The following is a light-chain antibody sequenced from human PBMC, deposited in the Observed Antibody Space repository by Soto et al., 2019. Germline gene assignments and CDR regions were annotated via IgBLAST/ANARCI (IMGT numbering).Light chain of an antibody. V-gene: IGKV3-20*01. CDR1: QSISSTY. CDR3: QQYFASSWT. Sequence: EIVLTQSPGTLSLSPGERATLSCRVSQSISSTYLAWYRQKSGQAPRLLIYAASSRATGIPDRFSGSGSGTDFTLTISRLEPEDFAVYYCQQYFASSWTFGQGTRVEIK. CDR2: AAS. J-gene: IGKJ1*01.